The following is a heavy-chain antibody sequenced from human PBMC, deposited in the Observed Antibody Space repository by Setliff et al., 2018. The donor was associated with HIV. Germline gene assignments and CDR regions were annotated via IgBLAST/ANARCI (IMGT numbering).Heavy chain of an antibody. CDR2: ISVDNGDT. D-gene: IGHD2-2*01. CDR1: GYTFISYG. CDR3: ARYLRSTRYDAFDI. J-gene: IGHJ3*02. Sequence: ASVKVSCKASGYTFISYGISWMRQAPGQGPEWMGWISVDNGDTNYAQKVQDRVTITRDRSMSTAYMELSSLRSEDTAMYYCARYLRSTRYDAFDIWGQGTMVTVSS. V-gene: IGHV1-18*04.